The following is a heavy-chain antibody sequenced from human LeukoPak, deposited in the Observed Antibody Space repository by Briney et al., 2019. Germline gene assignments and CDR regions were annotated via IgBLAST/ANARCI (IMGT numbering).Heavy chain of an antibody. CDR2: IYYSGST. V-gene: IGHV4-61*05. J-gene: IGHJ5*02. CDR3: ARGGYYGSGNDFRFDP. Sequence: SETLSLTCTVSGGSILSSSYYWGWIRQPPGKGLEWIGYIYYSGSTNYNPSLKSRVTISVDTSKNQFSLKLTSVTAADTAVYFCARGGYYGSGNDFRFDPWGQGTLVTVSS. D-gene: IGHD3-10*01. CDR1: GGSILSSSYY.